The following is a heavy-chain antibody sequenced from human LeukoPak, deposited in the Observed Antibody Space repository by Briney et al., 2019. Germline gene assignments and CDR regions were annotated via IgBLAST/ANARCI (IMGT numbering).Heavy chain of an antibody. Sequence: GGSLRLSCAASGFTFSSYEMNWVRQAPGKGLEWVSYISSSGSTIYCADSVKGRFTISRDNAKNSLYLQMNSLRAEDTAVYYCARDYCSGGSCYSDYWGQGTLVIVSS. J-gene: IGHJ4*02. CDR3: ARDYCSGGSCYSDY. D-gene: IGHD2-15*01. V-gene: IGHV3-48*03. CDR1: GFTFSSYE. CDR2: ISSSGSTI.